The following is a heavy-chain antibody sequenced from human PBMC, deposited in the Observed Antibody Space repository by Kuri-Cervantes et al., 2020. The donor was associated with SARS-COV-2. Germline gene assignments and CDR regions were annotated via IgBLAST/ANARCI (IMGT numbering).Heavy chain of an antibody. Sequence: GGSLRLSCAASGFTFSSYGMHWVRQAPGKGLEWVAVIWYDGSNKYYADSVKGRFAISRDNSKNTLYLQMNSLRAEDTAVYYCAREYSGYDSSWFDPWGQGTLVTVSS. J-gene: IGHJ5*02. CDR2: IWYDGSNK. CDR3: AREYSGYDSSWFDP. CDR1: GFTFSSYG. V-gene: IGHV3-33*01. D-gene: IGHD5-12*01.